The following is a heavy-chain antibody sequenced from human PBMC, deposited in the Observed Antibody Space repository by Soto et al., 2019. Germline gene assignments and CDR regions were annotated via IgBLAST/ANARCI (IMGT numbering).Heavy chain of an antibody. CDR3: ARTHVVVPAAISLYYYMDV. J-gene: IGHJ6*03. Sequence: PSETLSLTCTVSGGSISSYYWSWIRQPPGKGLEWIGYIYYSGSTNYNPSLKSRVTISVDTSKNQFSLKLSSVTAADTAVYYCARTHVVVPAAISLYYYMDVWGKGTTVTVSS. CDR1: GGSISSYY. V-gene: IGHV4-59*01. CDR2: IYYSGST. D-gene: IGHD2-2*01.